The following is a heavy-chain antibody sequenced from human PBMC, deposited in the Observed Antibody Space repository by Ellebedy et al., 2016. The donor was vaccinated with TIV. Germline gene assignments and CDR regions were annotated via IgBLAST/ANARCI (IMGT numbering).Heavy chain of an antibody. Sequence: AASVKVSCKASGGTFSSYAIGWVRQAPGQGLEWMGVIIPISGTTVYAQKFQGRVTITADKSTSTGYMELTSLGLEDTAVYYCARDPVGVGPAFDIWGQGTVATVSS. D-gene: IGHD4-23*01. CDR1: GGTFSSYA. J-gene: IGHJ3*02. V-gene: IGHV1-69*06. CDR3: ARDPVGVGPAFDI. CDR2: IIPISGTT.